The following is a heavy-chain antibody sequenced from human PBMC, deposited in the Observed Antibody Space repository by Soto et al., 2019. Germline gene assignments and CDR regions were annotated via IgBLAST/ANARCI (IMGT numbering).Heavy chain of an antibody. V-gene: IGHV5-10-1*01. CDR1: GYSFTTYW. CDR2: VDPSDSYT. D-gene: IGHD6-13*01. Sequence: GESLKISCKGSGYSFTTYWISWVRQMPGKGLEWMGRVDPSDSYTNYSPSSQGHVTISVDNTISTAYLQWSSLKASDTAMYYCVRLIAGAAPDYWGKGTLVTVSS. CDR3: VRLIAGAAPDY. J-gene: IGHJ4*02.